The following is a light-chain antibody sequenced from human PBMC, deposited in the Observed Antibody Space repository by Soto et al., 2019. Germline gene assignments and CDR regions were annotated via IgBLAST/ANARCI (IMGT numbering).Light chain of an antibody. Sequence: DIVMIQSPLSLPVTPGEPASISCRSSQSLLHSNGYNYLNWYLQKTGQSPQILISLGSNRASGVPDRFSGSGSGTTFTLKVSRVEAEDAGVCFCMHANPTNSPLMFGQGTKVEIK. V-gene: IGKV2-28*01. CDR3: MHANPTNSPLM. CDR2: LGS. CDR1: QSLLHSNGYNY. J-gene: IGKJ1*01.